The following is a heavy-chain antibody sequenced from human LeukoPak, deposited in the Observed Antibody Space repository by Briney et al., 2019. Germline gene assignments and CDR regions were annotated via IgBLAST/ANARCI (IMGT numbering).Heavy chain of an antibody. CDR1: GFTFSSSD. CDR2: IGTAGAT. D-gene: IGHD3-9*01. Sequence: GRSLRLSCAAAGFTFSSSDMHWARQATGKGLEWVSAIGTAGATYYPGSVKGRFTISRENAKNSLYLQMNSRRAGDTAVYYCARGNDILTGYWYFDLWGRGTLVTVSS. CDR3: ARGNDILTGYWYFDL. V-gene: IGHV3-13*01. J-gene: IGHJ2*01.